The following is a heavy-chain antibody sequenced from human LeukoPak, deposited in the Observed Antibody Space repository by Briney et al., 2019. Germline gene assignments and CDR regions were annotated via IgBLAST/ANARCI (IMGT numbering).Heavy chain of an antibody. CDR1: GFTFSSYA. D-gene: IGHD1-26*01. CDR3: ARDLGSGSYGPTAEYFQH. CDR2: ISYDGSNK. J-gene: IGHJ1*01. V-gene: IGHV3-30-3*01. Sequence: GGSLRLSCAASGFTFSSYAMHWVRQAPGKGLEWVAVISYDGSNKYYADSVKGRFTISRDNSKNTLYLQMNSLRAEDTAVYYCARDLGSGSYGPTAEYFQHWGQGTLVTVSS.